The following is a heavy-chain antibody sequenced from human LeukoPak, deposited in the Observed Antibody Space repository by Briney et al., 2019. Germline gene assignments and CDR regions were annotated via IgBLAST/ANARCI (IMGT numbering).Heavy chain of an antibody. J-gene: IGHJ4*02. CDR2: IWYDGSNK. CDR1: GFTFRNYG. Sequence: GGSLRLSCAASGFTFRNYGMHWVRQAPGKGLGWVAVIWYDGSNKYYADSVKGRFTISRDNSKNTLYLQMNSLRDGDTAVYYCANGYLDNWGQGTLVTVSS. CDR3: ANGYLDN. V-gene: IGHV3-33*06.